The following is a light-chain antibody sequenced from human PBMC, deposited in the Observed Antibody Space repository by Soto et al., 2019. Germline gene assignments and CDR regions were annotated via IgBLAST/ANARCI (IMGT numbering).Light chain of an antibody. CDR2: ETS. Sequence: EAVLTQSPGALSLSPGERATLSCRVSQSVDSSYFAWYQQRPGQAPRLLIYETSSRATGIPDRFSGSGSGTDFTLTVSRLEPEDFAVYFCQQYGSYPLTFGGGTKVEIK. J-gene: IGKJ4*01. V-gene: IGKV3-20*01. CDR1: QSVDSSY. CDR3: QQYGSYPLT.